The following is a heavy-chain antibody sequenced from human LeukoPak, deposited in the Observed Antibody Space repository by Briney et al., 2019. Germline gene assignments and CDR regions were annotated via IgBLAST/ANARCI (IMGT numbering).Heavy chain of an antibody. V-gene: IGHV3-48*01. CDR2: ISSSSSTI. CDR1: GFTFSSYS. CDR3: ARMAGGWY. J-gene: IGHJ4*02. Sequence: GGSLRLSCAASGFTFSSYSMNLVRQAPGKGLEWVSYISSSSSTIYYADSVKGRFTISRDNAKNSLYLQMNSLRAEDTAVYYCARMAGGWYWGQGTLVTVSS. D-gene: IGHD3-10*01.